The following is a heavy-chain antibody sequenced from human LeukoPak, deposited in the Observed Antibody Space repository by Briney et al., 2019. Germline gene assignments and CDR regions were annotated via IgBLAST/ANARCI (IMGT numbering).Heavy chain of an antibody. V-gene: IGHV3-30*02. J-gene: IGHJ4*02. CDR2: IRYDGSNK. CDR1: GFTFSSYG. D-gene: IGHD1-7*01. CDR3: VKGHLDWNSPYYFDY. Sequence: HPGGSLRLSCAASGFTFSSYGMHWVRQAPGKGLEWVAFIRYDGSNKYYADSVKGRFTISRDNSKNTLYLQMNSLRAEDTAVYYCVKGHLDWNSPYYFDYWGQGTLVTVSS.